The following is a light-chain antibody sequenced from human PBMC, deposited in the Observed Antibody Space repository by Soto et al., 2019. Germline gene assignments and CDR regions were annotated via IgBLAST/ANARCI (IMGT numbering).Light chain of an antibody. J-gene: IGLJ1*01. Sequence: QSALTQPASVSWSPGQSITISCTGTSSDVGGYNYVSWYQQHPGKAPKLMIYDVSNRPSGVSGRFSGSKSGNMASLTISGLQAEDEADYYCSSYTSSSTLYVFGTGTKVTVL. CDR3: SSYTSSSTLYV. V-gene: IGLV2-14*01. CDR2: DVS. CDR1: SSDVGGYNY.